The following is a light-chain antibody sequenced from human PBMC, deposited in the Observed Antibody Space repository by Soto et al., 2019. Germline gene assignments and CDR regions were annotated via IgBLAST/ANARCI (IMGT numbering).Light chain of an antibody. CDR1: QSVSRSY. CDR3: QQYGSSPRT. V-gene: IGKV3-20*01. CDR2: GAS. Sequence: EIVLTQSTGALSLSPGERATLSCGASQSVSRSYLAWYQQKPGQAPRLLIYGASTRATGIPDRFSGSGSGTDFTLTISRLEPEDFAVYYCQQYGSSPRTFGQGTKVEIK. J-gene: IGKJ1*01.